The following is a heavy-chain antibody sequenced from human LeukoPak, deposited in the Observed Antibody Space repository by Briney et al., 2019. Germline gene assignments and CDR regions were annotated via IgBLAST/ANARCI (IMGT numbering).Heavy chain of an antibody. CDR3: ARDAQSGAFSDFDY. Sequence: GPSLRLSCAASGFTFGNYAIHWVRQVPGEGLEWVAIITHNGGTQYYADSVKGRFTISRDNSQSTVFLQVNSLRPEDTAVYYCARDAQSGAFSDFDYWGQGTLVTVSS. CDR1: GFTFGNYA. D-gene: IGHD1-26*01. CDR2: ITHNGGTQ. V-gene: IGHV3-30-3*01. J-gene: IGHJ4*02.